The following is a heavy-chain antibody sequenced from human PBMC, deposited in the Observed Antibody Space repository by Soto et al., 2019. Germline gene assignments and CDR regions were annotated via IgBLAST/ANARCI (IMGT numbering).Heavy chain of an antibody. CDR3: ARTRDNSRNANFDY. CDR2: IYYSGSA. V-gene: IGHV4-30-4*08. J-gene: IGHJ4*02. CDR1: GGSISSGDFY. D-gene: IGHD3-22*01. Sequence: SSEPLSFTCAVSGGSISSGDFYWRCIRQPPGKGLEWIAYIYYSGSACYNPSHKSRRSMSVDTSKNQFSVRLTSVTAADTAVYYCARTRDNSRNANFDYRGQGTLVAVSS.